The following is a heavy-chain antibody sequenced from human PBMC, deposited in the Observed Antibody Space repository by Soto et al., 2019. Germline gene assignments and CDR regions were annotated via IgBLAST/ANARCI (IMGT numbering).Heavy chain of an antibody. CDR1: GGSISSGGYS. CDR3: ARECVEEDESWFDP. CDR2: IYHSGST. J-gene: IGHJ5*02. V-gene: IGHV4-30-2*01. Sequence: KPSETLSLTCAVSGGSISSGGYSWSWIRQPPGKGLEWIGYIYHSGSTYYNPSLKSRVTISVDRSKNQFSLKLSSVTAADTAVYYCARECVEEDESWFDPWGRGTLVTVSS.